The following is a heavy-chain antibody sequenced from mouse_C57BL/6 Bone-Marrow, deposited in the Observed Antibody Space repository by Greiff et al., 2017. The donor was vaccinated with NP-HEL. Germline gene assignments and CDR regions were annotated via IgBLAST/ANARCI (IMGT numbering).Heavy chain of an antibody. CDR1: GYTFTTYP. Sequence: QVQLQQSGAELVKPGASVKMSCKASGYTFTTYPIEWVKQNHGKSLEWIGNFHPYNDDTEYNEQFKNKATLTVEKSSSTVYLELSRLTSDDSSVYYCARGGNYWYYFDYWGQGTTLTGSS. D-gene: IGHD2-1*01. CDR3: ARGGNYWYYFDY. CDR2: FHPYNDDT. V-gene: IGHV1-47*01. J-gene: IGHJ2*01.